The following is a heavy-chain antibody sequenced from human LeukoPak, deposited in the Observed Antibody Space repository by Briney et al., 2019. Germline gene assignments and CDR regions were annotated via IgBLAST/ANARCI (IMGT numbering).Heavy chain of an antibody. CDR3: AKYEGPAFDY. CDR2: ISWNSGSI. Sequence: GGSLRLSCAASGFTFDDYAMHWVRQAPGKGLEWVSGISWNSGSIGYADSVKGRFTISRDNAKNSLYLQMNSLRAEDTALYYCAKYEGPAFDYRGQGTLVTVSS. CDR1: GFTFDDYA. J-gene: IGHJ4*02. D-gene: IGHD1-14*01. V-gene: IGHV3-9*01.